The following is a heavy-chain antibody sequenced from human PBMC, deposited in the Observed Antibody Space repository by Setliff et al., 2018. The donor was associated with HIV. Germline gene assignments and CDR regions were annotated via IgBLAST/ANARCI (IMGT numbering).Heavy chain of an antibody. CDR1: GGSISSYS. CDR2: IYTSGST. J-gene: IGHJ6*03. V-gene: IGHV4-4*08. D-gene: IGHD6-19*01. CDR3: ARESGYTGGWGYGATYNYYMDV. Sequence: TLSLTCTVSGGSISSYSWSWIRQPPGKGLEWIGYIYTSGSTNYNPSLKSRVTISVDTSKNQFSLKLSSVTADDTAVYYCARESGYTGGWGYGATYNYYMDVWGKGTTVTVSS.